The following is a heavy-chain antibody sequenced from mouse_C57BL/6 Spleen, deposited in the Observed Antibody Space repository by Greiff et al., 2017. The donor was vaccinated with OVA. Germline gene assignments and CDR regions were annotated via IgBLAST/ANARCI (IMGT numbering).Heavy chain of an antibody. J-gene: IGHJ3*01. CDR2: ISYDGSN. CDR1: GYSITSGYY. D-gene: IGHD2-4*01. CDR3: ARDDYDVCAY. V-gene: IGHV3-6*01. Sequence: EVQLVESGPGLVKPSQSLSLTCSVTGYSITSGYYWNWIRQFPGNKLEWMGYISYDGSNNYNPSLKNRISITRDTSKNQFFLKLNSVTTEDTATYYCARDDYDVCAYWGQGTLVTVSA.